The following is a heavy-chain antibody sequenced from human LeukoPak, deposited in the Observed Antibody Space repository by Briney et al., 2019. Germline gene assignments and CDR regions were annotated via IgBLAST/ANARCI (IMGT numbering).Heavy chain of an antibody. J-gene: IGHJ3*02. V-gene: IGHV3-23*01. D-gene: IGHD5-18*01. CDR2: ISGSGGNT. CDR1: GFSFSSYA. Sequence: GGSLRLSCAASGFSFSSYAMSWVRQSPGKGLEWVSAISGSGGNTYSADSVKGRCTISRDNSKNTLYLQMNSLRAEDTAVYYCAKYELGVRNSWPWAFDIWGQGTMVTVSS. CDR3: AKYELGVRNSWPWAFDI.